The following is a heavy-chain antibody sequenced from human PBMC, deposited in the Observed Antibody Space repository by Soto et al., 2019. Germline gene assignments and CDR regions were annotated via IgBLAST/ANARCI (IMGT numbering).Heavy chain of an antibody. V-gene: IGHV2-5*02. J-gene: IGHJ4*02. CDR1: GFSLTTSGVG. D-gene: IGHD3-3*01. CDR3: AHRVLRTVFGLVTTTAIFFDF. CDR2: IYWDDDK. Sequence: QITLNESGPTVVRPTETLTLTCRFSGFSLTTSGVGVGWIRQSPGKAPEWLALIYWDDDKRYSASRKSRLTITKDTAKNQVVLTVSDLDPTDTATYYCAHRVLRTVFGLVTTTAIFFDFWGPGTPVAVSS.